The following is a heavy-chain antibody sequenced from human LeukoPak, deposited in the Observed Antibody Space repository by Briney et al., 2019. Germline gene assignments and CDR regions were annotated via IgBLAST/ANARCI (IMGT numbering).Heavy chain of an antibody. CDR2: IYSGGNT. J-gene: IGHJ4*02. D-gene: IGHD6-13*01. Sequence: GGSLRLSCAASGFTVSSNYMSWVRQAPGKGLEWVSVIYSGGNTYYADSVKGRFTISRDNSKNTLYLQMNSLRAEDTAVYYCAKGDGSIAAAAYDYWGQGTLVTVSS. CDR3: AKGDGSIAAAAYDY. V-gene: IGHV3-53*01. CDR1: GFTVSSNY.